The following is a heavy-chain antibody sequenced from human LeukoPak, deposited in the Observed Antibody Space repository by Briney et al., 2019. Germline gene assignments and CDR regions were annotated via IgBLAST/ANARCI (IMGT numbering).Heavy chain of an antibody. CDR3: VRRGDASSGWGDHDF. CDR2: IGGSGDKT. V-gene: IGHV3-23*01. J-gene: IGHJ4*02. Sequence: GGSLRLSCAASGFTFNRNAISWVRQAPGKGLEWVSTIGGSGDKTFYAGSVKCRFTISRENSKNMVHLQMNSLTGEETALYYCVRRGDASSGWGDHDFWGQGALVTVSS. CDR1: GFTFNRNA. D-gene: IGHD6-19*01.